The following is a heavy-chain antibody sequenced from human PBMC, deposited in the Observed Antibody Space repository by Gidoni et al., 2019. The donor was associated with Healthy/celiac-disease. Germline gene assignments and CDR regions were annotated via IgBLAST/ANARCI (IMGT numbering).Heavy chain of an antibody. CDR1: GFSLSTSGMC. CDR2: IDWDDDK. J-gene: IGHJ4*02. V-gene: IGHV2-70*01. CDR3: ARKVGGYSYCYPFDY. Sequence: QVTLRESGPALVKPTQTLTLTCPFSGFSLSTSGMCVSWIRQPPGKALEWLALIDWDDDKYYSTSLKTRLTISKDTSKNQVVLTMTNMDPVDTATYYCARKVGGYSYCYPFDYWGQGTLVTVSS. D-gene: IGHD5-18*01.